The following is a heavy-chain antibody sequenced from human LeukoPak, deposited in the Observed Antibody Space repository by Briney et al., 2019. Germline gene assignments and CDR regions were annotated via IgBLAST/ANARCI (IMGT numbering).Heavy chain of an antibody. V-gene: IGHV1-24*01. CDR3: ATVQAEPGSDAFDI. CDR1: GERVTELS. CDR2: LDHEEDKT. Sequence: ASVKVSCKVSGERVTELSMHWVRQAPGKGLEWMGGLDHEEDKTIHAQKLQGRFQGRFTMTQDTSTDTAYLELSSLRSEDTAVYYCATVQAEPGSDAFDIWGQGTMVTVSS. D-gene: IGHD6-19*01. J-gene: IGHJ3*02.